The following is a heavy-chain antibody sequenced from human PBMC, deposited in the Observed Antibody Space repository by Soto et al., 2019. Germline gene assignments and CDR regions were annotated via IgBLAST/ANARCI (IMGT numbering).Heavy chain of an antibody. V-gene: IGHV4-59*01. CDR1: GGSISSYY. D-gene: IGHD4-17*01. J-gene: IGHJ3*02. Sequence: QVQLQESGPGLVKPSETLSLTCTVSGGSISSYYWSWIRQPPGKGLEWIGYIYYSGSTNYNPSLTRRVTISVDTSKNQFSLKLSSVTAADTAVYYCARDGDDYGDVDAFDIWGQGTMVTVSS. CDR2: IYYSGST. CDR3: ARDGDDYGDVDAFDI.